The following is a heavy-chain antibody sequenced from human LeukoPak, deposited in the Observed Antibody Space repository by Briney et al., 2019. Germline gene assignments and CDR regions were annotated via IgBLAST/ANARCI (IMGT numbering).Heavy chain of an antibody. V-gene: IGHV4-31*03. J-gene: IGHJ3*02. CDR2: IYYSGST. Sequence: SQTLSLTCTVSGGSISSGGYYWSWIRQHPGKGLEWIGYIYYSGSTYYNPSLKSRVTISVDTSKNQFSLKLSSVTAADTAVYYCARQRDTELGELSPEDDAFDIWGQGTMVTVSS. D-gene: IGHD3-16*02. CDR3: ARQRDTELGELSPEDDAFDI. CDR1: GGSISSGGYY.